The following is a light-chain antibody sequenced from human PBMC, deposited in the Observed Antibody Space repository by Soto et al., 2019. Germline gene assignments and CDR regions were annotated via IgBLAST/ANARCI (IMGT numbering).Light chain of an antibody. J-gene: IGKJ5*01. CDR1: QSLNND. Sequence: DIQMTQSPSTLSASVGDRVTITCRASQSLNNDLAWYQQKPGKAPNLLIYDASTLERGVPSRFSGTGSGTEFTLAISSLQPDDFAPYYCQQYHSSSITFGQGTRLEIK. V-gene: IGKV1-5*01. CDR3: QQYHSSSIT. CDR2: DAS.